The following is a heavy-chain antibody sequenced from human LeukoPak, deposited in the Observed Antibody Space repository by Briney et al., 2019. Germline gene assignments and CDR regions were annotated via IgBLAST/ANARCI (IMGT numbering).Heavy chain of an antibody. CDR2: LHYSGST. J-gene: IGHJ5*02. V-gene: IGHV4-59*08. Sequence: SETLSLTCSVSGGSISSYYWSWIRQPPGKGLEWIGFLHYSGSTNYNPSLKSRATISEDTSKNQFSLKLSSVTAADTAVYYCAATTVNLASWFDPWGQGTLVTVSS. D-gene: IGHD4-17*01. CDR1: GGSISSYY. CDR3: AATTVNLASWFDP.